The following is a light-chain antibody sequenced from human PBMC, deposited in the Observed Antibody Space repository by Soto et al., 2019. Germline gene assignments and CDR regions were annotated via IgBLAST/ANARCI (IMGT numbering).Light chain of an antibody. J-gene: IGKJ1*01. Sequence: EIVLTQSPGTLSLSPGERATLSCRASQSVSSSYLAWYQQKPGQAPRLLIYGASSTATGIPDRFSGSGSGTDFTLTISRLEPEDFAVYYCQQRWTFGQGTKVEIK. V-gene: IGKV3-20*01. CDR2: GAS. CDR3: QQRWT. CDR1: QSVSSSY.